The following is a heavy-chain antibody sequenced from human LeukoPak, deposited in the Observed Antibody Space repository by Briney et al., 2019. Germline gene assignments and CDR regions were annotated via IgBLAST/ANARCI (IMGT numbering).Heavy chain of an antibody. CDR1: GGTFSSYA. CDR3: ARGILYCSSTSCYLRGNYYYYYMDV. V-gene: IGHV1-69*05. J-gene: IGHJ6*03. D-gene: IGHD2-2*01. CDR2: IIPIFGTA. Sequence: SVKVSCKASGGTFSSYAISWVRQAPGQGLEWMGGIIPIFGTANYAQKFQGRVTITTDESTSTAYMELSSLRSEDTAVYYCARGILYCSSTSCYLRGNYYYYYMDVWGKGTTVTISS.